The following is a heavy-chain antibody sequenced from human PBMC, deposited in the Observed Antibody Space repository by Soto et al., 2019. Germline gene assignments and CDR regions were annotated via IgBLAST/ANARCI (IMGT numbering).Heavy chain of an antibody. CDR1: GFTFSSYG. D-gene: IGHD3-22*01. Sequence: GGSLRLSCAASGFTFSSYGMHWVRQAPGKGLEWVAVISYDGSNKYYADSVKGRFTISRDNSKNTLYLQMNSLRAEDTAVYYCAKTYYYDSSGLDYWGQGTLVTVSS. CDR3: AKTYYYDSSGLDY. CDR2: ISYDGSNK. V-gene: IGHV3-30*18. J-gene: IGHJ4*02.